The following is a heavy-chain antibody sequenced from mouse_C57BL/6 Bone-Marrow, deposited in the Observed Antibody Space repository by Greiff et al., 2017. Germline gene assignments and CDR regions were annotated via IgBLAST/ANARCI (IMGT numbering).Heavy chain of an antibody. CDR2: IYPSSGNT. V-gene: IGHV1-81*01. CDR1: GYTFTSYG. Sequence: VQLQESGAELARPGASVKLSCKASGYTFTSYGISWVKQRTGQGLEWIGEIYPSSGNTYYNEKFKGKATLTADKSSSTAYMELRSLTSEDSAVYFCARVPPLWPFDYWGQGTTLTVSS. J-gene: IGHJ2*01. D-gene: IGHD1-1*01. CDR3: ARVPPLWPFDY.